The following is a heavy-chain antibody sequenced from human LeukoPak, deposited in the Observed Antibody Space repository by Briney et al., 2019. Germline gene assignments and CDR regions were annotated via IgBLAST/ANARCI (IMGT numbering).Heavy chain of an antibody. Sequence: KTSETLSLTCTVSGYSISSGYYWGWIRQPPGKGLEWIGSIYHSGSTYYNPSLKSRVTISVDTSKKQFSLKLSSVTAADTAVYYCARRYDFWSGYPPPLDYWGQGTLVTVSS. D-gene: IGHD3-3*01. V-gene: IGHV4-38-2*02. CDR3: ARRYDFWSGYPPPLDY. CDR1: GYSISSGYY. J-gene: IGHJ4*02. CDR2: IYHSGST.